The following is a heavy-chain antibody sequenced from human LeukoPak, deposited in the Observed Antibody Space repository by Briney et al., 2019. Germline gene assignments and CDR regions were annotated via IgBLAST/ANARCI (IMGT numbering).Heavy chain of an antibody. J-gene: IGHJ4*02. D-gene: IGHD6-19*01. CDR2: IYSGGNT. Sequence: GGSLRLSCAASGFTVSSKYMTWVRQTPEKGLEWVSVIYSGGNTFYADSVKGRFTISRDNAKNSLYLQMNSLRAEDTAVYYCAGGRSGWYHNFDYWGQGTLVTVSS. CDR3: AGGRSGWYHNFDY. V-gene: IGHV3-66*01. CDR1: GFTVSSKY.